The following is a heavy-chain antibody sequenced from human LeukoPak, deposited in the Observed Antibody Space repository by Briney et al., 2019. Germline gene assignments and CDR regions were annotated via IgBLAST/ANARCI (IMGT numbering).Heavy chain of an antibody. D-gene: IGHD3-16*01. CDR1: GFIVSSNF. V-gene: IGHV3-53*01. J-gene: IGHJ4*02. CDR3: ATGRGDY. CDR2: INTGGTT. Sequence: PGGSLTLSCAASGFIVSSNFMSWVRQAPGKGLECVSLINTGGTTYYADSVKGRFTIFRDDSQNTVYLQMNSLRAEDTALYYCATGRGDYWGQGTLVTVSS.